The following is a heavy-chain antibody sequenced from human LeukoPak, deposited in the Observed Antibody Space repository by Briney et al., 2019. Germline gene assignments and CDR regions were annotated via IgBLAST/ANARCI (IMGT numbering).Heavy chain of an antibody. CDR3: AKGGVDSSGYYYFDFDY. Sequence: GGSLRLSCAASGFTFSSYAMSWVRQAPGKGLEWVSAISGSGGSTYYADSVKGRFTISRDNSKNTLYLQMNSLRAEDTAVHYCAKGGVDSSGYYYFDFDYWGQGTLVTVSS. D-gene: IGHD3-22*01. V-gene: IGHV3-23*01. CDR2: ISGSGGST. CDR1: GFTFSSYA. J-gene: IGHJ4*02.